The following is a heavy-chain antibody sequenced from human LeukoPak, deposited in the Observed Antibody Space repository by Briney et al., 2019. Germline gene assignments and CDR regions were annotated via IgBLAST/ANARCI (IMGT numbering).Heavy chain of an antibody. Sequence: PSETLSLTCTVSGGSIGSATYYWGWIRQPPGKRLEWIGSVYYSGSTYYNPSLKSRVTISVDTSKNQFSLKLSSVTAADTAVYHCARAGYCAGDCFHTWFDPWGQGTLVTVSS. CDR2: VYYSGST. J-gene: IGHJ5*02. CDR1: GGSIGSATYY. V-gene: IGHV4-39*01. CDR3: ARAGYCAGDCFHTWFDP. D-gene: IGHD2-21*02.